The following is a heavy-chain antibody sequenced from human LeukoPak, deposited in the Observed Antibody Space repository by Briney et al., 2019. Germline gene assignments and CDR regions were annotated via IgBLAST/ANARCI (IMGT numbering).Heavy chain of an antibody. CDR3: AKIESLGY. J-gene: IGHJ4*02. D-gene: IGHD2/OR15-2a*01. Sequence: GGSLRLSCTASGFTFSSYAMSWVRQAPGKGLEWVSAISGSSSNTYYADSVKGRFTISRDNSKNTLYLQMNSLRAEDTAVYYCAKIESLGYWGQGTLVTVSS. V-gene: IGHV3-23*01. CDR1: GFTFSSYA. CDR2: ISGSSSNT.